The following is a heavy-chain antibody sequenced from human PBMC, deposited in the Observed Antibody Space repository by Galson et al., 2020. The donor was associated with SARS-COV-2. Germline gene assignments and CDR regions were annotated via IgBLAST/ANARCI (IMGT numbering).Heavy chain of an antibody. Sequence: GGSLRLSCAASGFAFSSYAMRWVRQAPGKGLEGVSVISGSGGSTDYADSVQGRFIISRDNSKNTLYLQMSSLRAEDTAVYYCEKEFSYGYLDYWGQGTLVTVSS. J-gene: IGHJ4*02. V-gene: IGHV3-23*01. D-gene: IGHD2-2*03. CDR2: ISGSGGST. CDR1: GFAFSSYA. CDR3: EKEFSYGYLDY.